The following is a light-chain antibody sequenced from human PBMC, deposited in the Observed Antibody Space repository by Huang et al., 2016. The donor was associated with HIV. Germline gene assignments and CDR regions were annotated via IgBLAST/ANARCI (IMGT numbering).Light chain of an antibody. CDR1: QGVNGR. J-gene: IGKJ5*01. V-gene: IGKV1-12*01. Sequence: DIQMTQSPSSVSASVGDSVTFTCRASQGVNGRLAWYQQRPGKAPERLLYDTSRLQSGVPSRFSGSGWGTSFALTISSLQPEDFATYYCQQANSFPHTFGQGTRLDI. CDR3: QQANSFPHT. CDR2: DTS.